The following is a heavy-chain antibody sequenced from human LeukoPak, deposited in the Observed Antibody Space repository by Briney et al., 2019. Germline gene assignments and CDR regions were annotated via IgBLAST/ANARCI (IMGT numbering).Heavy chain of an antibody. J-gene: IGHJ4*02. Sequence: GGSLRLSCAASGFTFRSYAMSWVRQAPGKGLEWVSAISGSGGSTYYADSVKGRFTISRDNSKNTLYLQMSSLRAEDTAVYYCAKVPRLDYFDNRGQGTLVTVSS. CDR2: ISGSGGST. CDR3: AKVPRLDYFDN. D-gene: IGHD1-1*01. CDR1: GFTFRSYA. V-gene: IGHV3-23*01.